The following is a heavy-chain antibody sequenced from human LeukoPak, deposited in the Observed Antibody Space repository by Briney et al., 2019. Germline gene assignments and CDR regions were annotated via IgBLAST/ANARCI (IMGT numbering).Heavy chain of an antibody. CDR1: GFTFSSYA. J-gene: IGHJ4*02. CDR3: AINGPIAVAGSSSFDY. D-gene: IGHD6-19*01. Sequence: GGSLRLSCAASGFTFSSYALSWVRQAPGEGLEWVSSIGGRGDSTYYADSVKGRFTISRDNSKNTLYLHMNSLKAEDTAVYYCAINGPIAVAGSSSFDYWGQGTLVTVSS. CDR2: IGGRGDST. V-gene: IGHV3-23*01.